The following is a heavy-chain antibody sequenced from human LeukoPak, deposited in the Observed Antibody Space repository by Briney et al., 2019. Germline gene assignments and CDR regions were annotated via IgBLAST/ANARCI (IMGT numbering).Heavy chain of an antibody. V-gene: IGHV3-64*01. CDR1: GFTFSSYA. D-gene: IGHD1-26*01. CDR2: ITSNGAYT. CDR3: ATAENSGSYSY. J-gene: IGHJ4*02. Sequence: GGSLRLSCAASGFTFSSYAMSWVRQAPGKGLEYVSAITSNGAYTYYANSVKGRFTISRDNSKNTLYLQMGSLRAEDMAVYYCATAENSGSYSYWGQGTLVTVSS.